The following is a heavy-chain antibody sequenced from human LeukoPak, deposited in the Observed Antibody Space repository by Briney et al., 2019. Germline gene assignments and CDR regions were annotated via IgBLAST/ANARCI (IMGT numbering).Heavy chain of an antibody. CDR2: IGSSGTTA. V-gene: IGHV3-48*03. CDR3: ARDFSKYYFDY. D-gene: IGHD6-13*01. J-gene: IGHJ4*02. CDR1: GFTFDDYD. Sequence: PGGSLRLSCAASGFTFDDYDMNWVRQAPGKGLEWVSYIGSSGTTAYYADSVKGRFTISRDNAKNSLYLQMNSLRAEDTAVYYCARDFSKYYFDYWGQGTLVTVSS.